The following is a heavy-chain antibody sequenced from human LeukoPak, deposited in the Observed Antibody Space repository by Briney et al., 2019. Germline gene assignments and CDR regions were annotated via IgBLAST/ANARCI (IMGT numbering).Heavy chain of an antibody. V-gene: IGHV4-39*01. J-gene: IGHJ4*02. D-gene: IGHD1-26*01. CDR1: GGSISSSTYY. CDR2: IYYSGST. Sequence: SETLSLTCTVSGGSISSSTYYWGWIRQPPGKGLEWIGTIYYSGSTFYNPSLKSRVTISVDTSKNQFSLKLSSVTAADTAVYYCVRQDSGNYSRLVYWGQGALVTVCS. CDR3: VRQDSGNYSRLVY.